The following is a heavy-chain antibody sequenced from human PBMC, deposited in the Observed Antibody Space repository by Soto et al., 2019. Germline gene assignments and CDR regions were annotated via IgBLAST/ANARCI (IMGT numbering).Heavy chain of an antibody. CDR3: AKGTGIAAGGTSSCSDY. Sequence: GGSLRLSCAASGFTVSSNYMSWVRQAPGKGLEWVSVIYSGGSTYYADSVKGRFTISRDNSKNTLYLQMNSLRAEDTAVYYCAKGTGIAAGGTSSCSDYWGQGTLVTVSS. V-gene: IGHV3-66*01. CDR2: IYSGGST. J-gene: IGHJ4*02. D-gene: IGHD6-13*01. CDR1: GFTVSSNY.